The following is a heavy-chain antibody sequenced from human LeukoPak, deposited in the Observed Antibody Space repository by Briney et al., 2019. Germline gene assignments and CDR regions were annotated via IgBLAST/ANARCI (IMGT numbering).Heavy chain of an antibody. CDR2: MNAGNGNT. CDR3: ARGRGTSGSNRDFYYYYYMDV. D-gene: IGHD2-15*01. CDR1: GYILTDYA. Sequence: ASVKVSCKASGYILTDYAIHWLRQAPGQRPEWMGWMNAGNGNTKYSQKFQGRITLIRDTSAATAYMELSSLRYDDLAVDYCARGRGTSGSNRDFYYYYYMDVWGKGTTVTVSS. V-gene: IGHV1-3*01. J-gene: IGHJ6*03.